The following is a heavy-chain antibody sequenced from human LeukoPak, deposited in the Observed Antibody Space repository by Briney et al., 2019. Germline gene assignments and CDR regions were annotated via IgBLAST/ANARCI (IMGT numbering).Heavy chain of an antibody. J-gene: IGHJ6*03. Sequence: GGSLRLSCAASGFTFSSYSMNWVRQAPGKGLEWVSYISSSSTIYYADSVKGRFTISRDNAKNSLYLQMNSLRAEDTAVYYCAREVRLYYYYMDVWGKGTTVTVSS. CDR2: ISSSSTI. CDR3: AREVRLYYYYMDV. V-gene: IGHV3-48*01. D-gene: IGHD2-2*01. CDR1: GFTFSSYS.